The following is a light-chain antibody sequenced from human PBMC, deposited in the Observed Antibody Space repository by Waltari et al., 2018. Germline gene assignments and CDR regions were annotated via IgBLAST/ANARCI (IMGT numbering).Light chain of an antibody. Sequence: YDLTQPFSVSVSPGQTATITCSGDVLAEKYVRWFQQKPGQAHTLILYKDTERPSGIPERFSGSSSGSTVTLTIRGALLEDEADYHCHAAADNNWFFGGGTKLTVL. J-gene: IGLJ2*01. CDR3: HAAADNNWF. CDR1: VLAEKY. V-gene: IGLV3-27*01. CDR2: KDT.